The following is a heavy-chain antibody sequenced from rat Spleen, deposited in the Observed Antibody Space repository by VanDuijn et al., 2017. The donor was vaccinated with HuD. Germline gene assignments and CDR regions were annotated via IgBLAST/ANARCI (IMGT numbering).Heavy chain of an antibody. CDR2: ISYYGSST. CDR1: AFTFSNYD. J-gene: IGHJ2*01. Sequence: EVQLVESGVGLVQPGLSLNLSCAASAFTFSNYDMAWVRQAPTQGLEWVASISYYGSSTYDRDSVKGRFTISRDNAQSTLYLQMVSIRSEDTATYFCATRIITVAVPDYGGQGVMVTVSS. D-gene: IGHD1-2*01. CDR3: ATRIITVAVPDY. V-gene: IGHV5-20*01.